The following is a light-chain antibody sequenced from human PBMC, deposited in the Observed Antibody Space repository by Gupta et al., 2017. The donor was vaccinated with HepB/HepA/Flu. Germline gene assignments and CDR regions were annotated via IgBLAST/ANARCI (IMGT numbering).Light chain of an antibody. CDR1: QSIGRS. V-gene: IGKV6D-21*02. CDR3: HQSDTLPRT. CDR2: YAS. Sequence: DIVLTQSPDFQSVSPKEKVTISCRASQSIGRSLNWFQQKPGQSPKLLIKYASESISGVPSRFSGSGSGTDFTLTINSLEADDAAEYYCHQSDTLPRTFGQGTKVEIK. J-gene: IGKJ1*01.